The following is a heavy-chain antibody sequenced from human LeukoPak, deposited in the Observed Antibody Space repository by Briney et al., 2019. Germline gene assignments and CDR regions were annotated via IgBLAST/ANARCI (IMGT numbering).Heavy chain of an antibody. J-gene: IGHJ4*02. Sequence: TSETLSLTCTVSGGSVSGGSFYWSWIRQPPGKGLEWIGYIYYSGGTKYNPSLNSRVTISIDTSKNQFSLRLKYATAADTAVYFCARDDVPYSAWGQGTLVTVSS. V-gene: IGHV4-61*01. CDR2: IYYSGGT. D-gene: IGHD2-15*01. CDR1: GGSVSGGSFY. CDR3: ARDDVPYSA.